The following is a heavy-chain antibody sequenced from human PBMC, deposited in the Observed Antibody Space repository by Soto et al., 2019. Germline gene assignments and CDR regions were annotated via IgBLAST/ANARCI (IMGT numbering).Heavy chain of an antibody. CDR2: MYYGGST. Sequence: SSETLSLTCSVSGGSISSSSYYWGWIRQPPGKGLEWIGSMYYGGSTYYNPSLKSRGNISVDTSKNQFSLKLSSVTAADTAVYYCARHNRIAVRPTVRFDPWGQGTLVTVSS. V-gene: IGHV4-39*01. CDR1: GGSISSSSYY. J-gene: IGHJ5*02. D-gene: IGHD6-6*01. CDR3: ARHNRIAVRPTVRFDP.